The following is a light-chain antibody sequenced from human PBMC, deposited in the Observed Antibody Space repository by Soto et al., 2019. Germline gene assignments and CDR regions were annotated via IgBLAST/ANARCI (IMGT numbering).Light chain of an antibody. CDR1: QSVSNNY. CDR3: QQYGSSGT. J-gene: IGKJ1*01. Sequence: IVLTQSPGTLSLSPGERATLSCRASQSVSNNYLAWYQQKPGQAPRLLIYGASNRATGIPDRFSGSGYGTDFTLTISSLEPEDFAVYYCQQYGSSGTFGQGTKV. CDR2: GAS. V-gene: IGKV3-20*01.